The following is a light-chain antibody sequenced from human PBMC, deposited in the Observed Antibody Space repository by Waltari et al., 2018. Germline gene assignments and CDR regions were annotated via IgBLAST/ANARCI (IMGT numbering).Light chain of an antibody. J-gene: IGLJ2*01. Sequence: QPVLPQPPSASGTPGQTVPISCSVSSPNLGSTFVNWYQQVPGTAPKLLIYSTNQRPSGVPDRFSGSNSGTSASLAISGLQSEDEADYYCATWDDSLNGLFGGGTKLTVL. CDR3: ATWDDSLNGL. V-gene: IGLV1-44*01. CDR1: SPNLGSTF. CDR2: STN.